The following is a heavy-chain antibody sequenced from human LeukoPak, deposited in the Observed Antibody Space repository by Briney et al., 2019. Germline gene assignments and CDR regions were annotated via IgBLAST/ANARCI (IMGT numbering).Heavy chain of an antibody. Sequence: GSLRLSCAASGFPFSNYAMSWVRQAPGKGLGWVSAISGSGGSTYYADSVKGRFTISRDNSKNTLYLQMNSLRAEDTAVYYCARGSSGYRLDYWGQGTLVTVSS. CDR3: ARGSSGYRLDY. J-gene: IGHJ4*02. CDR1: GFPFSNYA. D-gene: IGHD3-22*01. V-gene: IGHV3-23*01. CDR2: ISGSGGST.